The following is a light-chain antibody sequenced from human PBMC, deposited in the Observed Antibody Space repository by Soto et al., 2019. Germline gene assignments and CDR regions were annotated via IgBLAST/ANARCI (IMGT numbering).Light chain of an antibody. V-gene: IGKV3-20*01. CDR2: GAS. CDR1: QSIGSY. CDR3: QQYGGSPT. Sequence: EIVFTQSPATLSLSLGERATLSCRASQSIGSYLAWYQQKPGQAPRRLIYGASSRATGIPDRFTGSGSGTDFTLTISRLEPEDFAVYYCQQYGGSPTFGEGTRLEIK. J-gene: IGKJ5*01.